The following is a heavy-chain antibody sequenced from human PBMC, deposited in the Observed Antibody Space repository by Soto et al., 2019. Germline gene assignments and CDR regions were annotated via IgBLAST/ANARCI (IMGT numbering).Heavy chain of an antibody. CDR2: IIPMFGTA. D-gene: IGHD5-18*01. Sequence: QVQLVQSGAEVKKPESSVKVSCKAPGGTFSTYAISWVRQAPGQGLEWMGGIIPMFGTANYAQRFQDRVTITADESTNTVYMELSSLGSEDTAVDFCASGIQLWLRRINNGYSGWGQGTLVTVSS. CDR3: ASGIQLWLRRINNGYSG. V-gene: IGHV1-69*12. CDR1: GGTFSTYA. J-gene: IGHJ4*02.